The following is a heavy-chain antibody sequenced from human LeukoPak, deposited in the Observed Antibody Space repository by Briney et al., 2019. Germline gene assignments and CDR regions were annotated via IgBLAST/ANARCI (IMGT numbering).Heavy chain of an antibody. V-gene: IGHV3-20*04. D-gene: IGHD4-17*01. CDR1: GFTFEDYG. J-gene: IGHJ4*02. CDR2: LNWNGDST. CDR3: ARGYGDYLY. Sequence: GGSLRLSCAAFGFTFEDYGMSWVRQPPGKGLEWLSALNWNGDSTGYADSVKGRFTISRDNAKNTLYLQMNSLRAEDTALYFCARGYGDYLYWGRGTLVTVSS.